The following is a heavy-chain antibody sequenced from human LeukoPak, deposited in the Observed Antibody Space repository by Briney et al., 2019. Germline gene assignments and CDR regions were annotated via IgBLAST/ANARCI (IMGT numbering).Heavy chain of an antibody. CDR3: ARVYSSSSGKNAFDI. CDR2: IKEDGNKK. J-gene: IGHJ3*02. CDR1: GFTFSKYW. D-gene: IGHD6-6*01. V-gene: IGHV3-7*03. Sequence: PGGSLRLSCAASGFTFSKYWMRWVRQAPGKGLEWGANIKEDGNKKDYVDSVKGRFTISRDNAENSLYLQVNSLRAEDTAVYYCARVYSSSSGKNAFDIWGQGTMVTVSS.